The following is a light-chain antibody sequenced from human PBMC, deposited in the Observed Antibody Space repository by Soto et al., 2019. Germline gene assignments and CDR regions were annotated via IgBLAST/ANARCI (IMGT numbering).Light chain of an antibody. CDR3: QQYHHWPVT. Sequence: EIVMTQSPATLSVSPGERVTLSCRASQSVTRNLAWYQHTPGQSPRLLISAASSGATGLPSRFSGSGSGTDFTLTISSLQSEDAAVYYCQQYHHWPVTFGGVTKVEIK. CDR2: AAS. J-gene: IGKJ4*01. CDR1: QSVTRN. V-gene: IGKV3-15*01.